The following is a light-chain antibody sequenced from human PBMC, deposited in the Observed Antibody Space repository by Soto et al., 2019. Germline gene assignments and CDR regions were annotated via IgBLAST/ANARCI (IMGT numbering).Light chain of an antibody. Sequence: ESVLTQSPGTLSLSPGERATLSCRASQSVSSSFLAWYQQKPGQAPRLLIYGASSRATGIPNRFSGSGSGTDFTLTISRLEPEDFAVYYCQQYDSPPWTFGQGTKVEIK. V-gene: IGKV3-20*01. J-gene: IGKJ1*01. CDR2: GAS. CDR1: QSVSSSF. CDR3: QQYDSPPWT.